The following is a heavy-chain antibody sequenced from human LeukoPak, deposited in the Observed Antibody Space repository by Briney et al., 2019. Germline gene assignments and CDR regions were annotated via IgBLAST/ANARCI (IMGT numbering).Heavy chain of an antibody. Sequence: SETLSLTCSVSGASISSGSNYWGWIRQPPGKTLEWIGSIYSSGSTYYNPSLKSRVIIIIDTPKNHFSLTLSSVTAADTAVYYCARVRSRATKLFDYWGQGTLVTVSS. CDR2: IYSSGST. V-gene: IGHV4-39*07. CDR3: ARVRSRATKLFDY. D-gene: IGHD1-26*01. J-gene: IGHJ4*02. CDR1: GASISSGSNY.